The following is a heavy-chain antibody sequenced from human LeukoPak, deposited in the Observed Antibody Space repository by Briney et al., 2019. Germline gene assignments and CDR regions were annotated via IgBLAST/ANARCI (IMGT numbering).Heavy chain of an antibody. CDR2: ISSSRSDI. Sequence: KSGGSLRLSCGASGFTFSDYNMNWVRQAPGKGLEWVASISSSRSDIYYADSVKGRFTVSRNNAKKSLYLQMNSLRAEDTAVYYCASHSIGYCSGGSCYSFWGQGTLVTVSS. CDR3: ASHSIGYCSGGSCYSF. D-gene: IGHD2-15*01. CDR1: GFTFSDYN. V-gene: IGHV3-21*01. J-gene: IGHJ4*02.